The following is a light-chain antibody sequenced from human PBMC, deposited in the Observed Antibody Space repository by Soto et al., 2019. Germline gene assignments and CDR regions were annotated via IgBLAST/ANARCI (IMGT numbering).Light chain of an antibody. Sequence: DIQMTQYHSTLSASVGDRVTITCRASQSISNWLAWYQQKPGKAPKLLIYDASSLESGVPSRFSGSGSGTEFTLTITSLQPDDFATYYCHQYNSNSLTFGGGTKVDIK. CDR1: QSISNW. V-gene: IGKV1-5*01. CDR2: DAS. J-gene: IGKJ4*01. CDR3: HQYNSNSLT.